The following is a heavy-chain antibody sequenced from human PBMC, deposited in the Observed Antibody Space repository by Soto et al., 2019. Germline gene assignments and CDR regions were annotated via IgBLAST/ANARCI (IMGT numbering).Heavy chain of an antibody. V-gene: IGHV3-48*02. CDR1: GFTFSSYS. Sequence: TGGSLRLSCAASGFTFSSYSMNWVRQAPGKGLEWVSYISSSSSTIYYADSVKGRFTISRDNAKNSLYLQMNSLRDEDTAVYYCARDGDCSSTSCYPSYYYYGMDVWGQGTTVTVSS. CDR2: ISSSSSTI. CDR3: ARDGDCSSTSCYPSYYYYGMDV. D-gene: IGHD2-2*01. J-gene: IGHJ6*02.